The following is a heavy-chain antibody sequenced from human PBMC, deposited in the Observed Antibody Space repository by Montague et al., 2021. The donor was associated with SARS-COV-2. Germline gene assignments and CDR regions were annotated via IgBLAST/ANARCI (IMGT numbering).Heavy chain of an antibody. CDR3: ARERPESWRISPGLAGLFATVVHSASGMDV. V-gene: IGHV4-61*09. J-gene: IGHJ6*02. Sequence: TLSLTCTVSGDSMTSGSHFWTWIRQPAGKGLEWIGHTQTSGTSNYNPSLRDRITLSIDTSRNQFSLQLRSVTAADTAIYYCARERPESWRISPGLAGLFATVVHSASGMDVWGRGTTVIVS. CDR2: TQTSGTS. CDR1: GDSMTSGSHF. D-gene: IGHD3-22*01.